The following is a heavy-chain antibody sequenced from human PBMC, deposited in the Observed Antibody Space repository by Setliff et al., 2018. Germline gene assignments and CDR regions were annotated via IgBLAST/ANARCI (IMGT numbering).Heavy chain of an antibody. CDR3: ARRYNFWSGYFDY. CDR2: IYYSGST. D-gene: IGHD3-3*01. V-gene: IGHV4-59*12. Sequence: KASETLSLTCTVSGGSISSYYWSWIRQPPGKGLEWIGYIYYSGSTNYNPSLKSRVTISVDTSKNQFSLKLSSVTAADTAVYYCARRYNFWSGYFDYWGQGTLVTVSS. CDR1: GGSISSYY. J-gene: IGHJ4*02.